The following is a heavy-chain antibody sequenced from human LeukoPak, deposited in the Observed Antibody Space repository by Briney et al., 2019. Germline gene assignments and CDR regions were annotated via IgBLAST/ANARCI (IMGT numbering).Heavy chain of an antibody. J-gene: IGHJ5*02. D-gene: IGHD3-9*01. CDR3: ATEFYDFLSGESWFDP. Sequence: KSSETLSLTCSVSGDSIDSLGYYWGWIRQPPGKGPEWIASIEYSGRTFYNPSLVSRVTISVDTSNNEFSLNLTSVTAADTAVYYCATEFYDFLSGESWFDPWGQGALVTVS. CDR1: GDSIDSLGYY. V-gene: IGHV4-39*07. CDR2: IEYSGRT.